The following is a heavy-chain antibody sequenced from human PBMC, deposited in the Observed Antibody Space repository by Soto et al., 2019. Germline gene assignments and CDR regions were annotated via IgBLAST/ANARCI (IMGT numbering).Heavy chain of an antibody. CDR3: ARIVYETRLNYMYFDF. V-gene: IGHV4-4*02. J-gene: IGHJ4*02. CDR1: GVSISSGNW. CDR2: IFHDGTA. Sequence: SETLSLTCAVSGVSISSGNWWTWVRQSPQRGLEYIGEIFHDGTANYYPSFERRVAISVDTPKNQFSLKLTSVTAAETAIYFCARIVYETRLNYMYFDFWGQGTLVTVSS. D-gene: IGHD3-10*01.